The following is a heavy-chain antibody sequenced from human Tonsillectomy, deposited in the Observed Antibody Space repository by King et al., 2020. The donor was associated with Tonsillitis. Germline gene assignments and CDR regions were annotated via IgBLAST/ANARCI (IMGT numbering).Heavy chain of an antibody. V-gene: IGHV3-64*01. CDR2: ISSNGGST. CDR3: ASEFYHGMDV. CDR1: GFTFSSYA. J-gene: IGHJ6*02. Sequence: VQLVESGGGLVQPGGSLRLSCAASGFTFSSYAMHWVRQAPGKGLEYVSAISSNGGSTYYANSVKGRFTISRDNSKNTLYLQMGSLRAEDMAVYYCASEFYHGMDVWGQVTTVTVSS.